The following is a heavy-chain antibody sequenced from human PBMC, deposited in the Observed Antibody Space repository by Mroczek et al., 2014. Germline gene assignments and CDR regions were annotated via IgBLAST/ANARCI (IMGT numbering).Heavy chain of an antibody. CDR1: GGSISSYY. V-gene: IGHV4-59*01. Sequence: QVQLQESGPGLVKPSETLSLTCTVSGGSISSYYWSWIRQPPGKGLEWIGYIYYSGSTNYNPSLKSRVTISVDTSKNQFSLKLSSVTAADTAVYYCAREGGQRYSYGSLDPWGQGTLVTVSS. CDR2: IYYSGST. D-gene: IGHD5-18*01. J-gene: IGHJ5*02. CDR3: AREGGQRYSYGSLDP.